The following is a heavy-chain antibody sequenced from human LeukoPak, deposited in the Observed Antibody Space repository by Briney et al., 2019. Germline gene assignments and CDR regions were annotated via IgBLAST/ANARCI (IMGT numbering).Heavy chain of an antibody. CDR3: ARVRFGPGGELFDY. D-gene: IGHD3-3*01. CDR2: VYTSGTT. CDR1: GGPISPYY. V-gene: IGHV4-4*07. J-gene: IGHJ4*02. Sequence: SETLSLTCTVSGGPISPYYWSWIRQPAGKGLEWIARVYTSGTTNYNPSLKSRVTMSVDASKNQFSLKLTSVTAADTAVYFCARVRFGPGGELFDYWGQGTLVAVSS.